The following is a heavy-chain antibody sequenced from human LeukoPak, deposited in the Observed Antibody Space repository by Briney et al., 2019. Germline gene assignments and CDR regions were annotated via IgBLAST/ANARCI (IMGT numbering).Heavy chain of an antibody. CDR3: ARHNDYGDVDYYYYGMDV. J-gene: IGHJ6*02. D-gene: IGHD4-17*01. CDR1: GGSVSGYF. Sequence: SETLSLTCAVYGGSVSGYFWSWIRQPPGKGLEWIGYIYYSGSTNYNPSLKSRVTISVDTSKNQFSLKLSSVTAADTAVYYCARHNDYGDVDYYYYGMDVWGQGTTVTVSS. V-gene: IGHV4-59*08. CDR2: IYYSGST.